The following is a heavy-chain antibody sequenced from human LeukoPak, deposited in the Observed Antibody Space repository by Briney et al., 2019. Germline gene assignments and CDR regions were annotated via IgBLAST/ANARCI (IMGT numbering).Heavy chain of an antibody. CDR1: GFTFTSSA. J-gene: IGHJ4*02. CDR3: ATLSSSWSYFDY. D-gene: IGHD6-13*01. V-gene: IGHV1-58*01. CDR2: IVVGSGNT. Sequence: GASVKVSCKASGFTFTSSAVQWVRQARGQRLEWIGWIVVGSGNTNYAQKFQERVTITRDTSTDTAYMELSSLRSEDTAVYYCATLSSSWSYFDYWGQGTLVTVSS.